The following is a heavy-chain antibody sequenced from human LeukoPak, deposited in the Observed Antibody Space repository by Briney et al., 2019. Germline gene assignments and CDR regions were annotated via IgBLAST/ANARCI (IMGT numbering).Heavy chain of an antibody. D-gene: IGHD5-18*01. Sequence: ASVKVSCKPSGYTFSNYGITWVRQAPGQGLEWIGWISTYYGNTNYAQKLQGRVTMTTDTSTSTAYMELRSLRSDDTAVYYCARGRWSWTASGYSYGPFDYWGQGTLVTVSS. CDR1: GYTFSNYG. V-gene: IGHV1-18*01. J-gene: IGHJ4*02. CDR3: ARGRWSWTASGYSYGPFDY. CDR2: ISTYYGNT.